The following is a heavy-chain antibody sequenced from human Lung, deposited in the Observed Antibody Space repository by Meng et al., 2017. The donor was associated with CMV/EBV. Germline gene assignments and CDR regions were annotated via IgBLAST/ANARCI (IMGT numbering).Heavy chain of an antibody. CDR3: ANGRFLVWLFVDY. Sequence: XTVSAGSISRYYCSWIRPPPGKGLEWIGYTYYSGKTNYNPSLKSRVTISVDTSKNQSTLKLNSMTAEDRAVYYCANGRFLVWLFVDYWGQGTVVTVSS. V-gene: IGHV4-59*01. D-gene: IGHD3-3*01. CDR1: AGSISRYY. CDR2: TYYSGKT. J-gene: IGHJ4*02.